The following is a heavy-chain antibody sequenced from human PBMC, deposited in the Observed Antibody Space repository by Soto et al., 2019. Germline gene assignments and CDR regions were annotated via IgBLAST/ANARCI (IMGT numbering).Heavy chain of an antibody. CDR1: GFTFSSYA. J-gene: IGHJ6*02. D-gene: IGHD4-4*01. Sequence: GGSLRLSCAASGFTFSSYAMSWVRQAPGKGLEWVSAISGSGGSTYYADSVKGRFTMSRDNSKNTLYLQMNSLRAEDTAVYYCAKKAVSGYYYYYGMDVWGQGTTVTVSS. CDR3: AKKAVSGYYYYYGMDV. CDR2: ISGSGGST. V-gene: IGHV3-23*01.